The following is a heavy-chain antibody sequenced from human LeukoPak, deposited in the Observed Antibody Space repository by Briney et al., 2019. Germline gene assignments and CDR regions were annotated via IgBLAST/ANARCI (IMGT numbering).Heavy chain of an antibody. V-gene: IGHV3-23*01. J-gene: IGHJ4*02. CDR3: ANGYAYVWGSYQR. CDR1: GFTFSSYA. D-gene: IGHD3-16*02. CDR2: ISGSGGST. Sequence: PGGSLRLSCAASGFTFSSYAMSWVRQAPGKGLEGVSAISGSGGSTYYADSVKGRFTISRDNPKNTLYLQMNSLRAEDTAVYYCANGYAYVWGSYQRWGQGTLVTVSS.